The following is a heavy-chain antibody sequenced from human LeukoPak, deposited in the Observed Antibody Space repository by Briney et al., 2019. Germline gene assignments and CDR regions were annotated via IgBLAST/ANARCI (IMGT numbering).Heavy chain of an antibody. Sequence: SDTLSLTCTVSGGSISSSSYYWGWIRQPPGKVREWIGSIYYSGRTCYNRSLKSPSTISVDTSKSQYSLKLSSVTAADTAVYYCARRRMANPFDYWGEVTLVTVSS. CDR3: ARRRMANPFDY. CDR1: GGSISSSSYY. D-gene: IGHD5-24*01. V-gene: IGHV4-39*01. J-gene: IGHJ4*02. CDR2: IYYSGRT.